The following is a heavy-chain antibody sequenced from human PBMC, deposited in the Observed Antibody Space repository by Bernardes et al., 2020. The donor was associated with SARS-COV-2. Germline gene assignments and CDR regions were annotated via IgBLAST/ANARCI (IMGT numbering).Heavy chain of an antibody. J-gene: IGHJ6*02. D-gene: IGHD6-13*01. CDR3: ARDGKGSSWPYYYYGMDV. V-gene: IGHV1-3*01. CDR2: INAGNGNT. Sequence: ASVKVSCKASGYTFTRYAMHWVRQAPGQRLEWMGWINAGNGNTKYSQKFQGRVTITRDTSASTAYMELSSLRSEDTAVYYCARDGKGSSWPYYYYGMDVWGQGTTVTVSS. CDR1: GYTFTRYA.